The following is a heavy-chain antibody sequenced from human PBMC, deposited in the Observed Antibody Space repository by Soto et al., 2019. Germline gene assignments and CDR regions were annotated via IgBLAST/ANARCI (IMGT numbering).Heavy chain of an antibody. CDR2: ISAYNGNT. CDR3: ARDLDDYVWGSYPSPDAFDI. J-gene: IGHJ3*02. D-gene: IGHD3-16*02. V-gene: IGHV1-18*01. Sequence: ASVKVSCKASGYTFISFGISWVRQAPGQGLEWMGWISAYNGNTNYAQKLQGRVTMTTDTSTSTAYMEMRSLRSDDTDVYYCARDLDDYVWGSYPSPDAFDIWGQGTMVTVSS. CDR1: GYTFISFG.